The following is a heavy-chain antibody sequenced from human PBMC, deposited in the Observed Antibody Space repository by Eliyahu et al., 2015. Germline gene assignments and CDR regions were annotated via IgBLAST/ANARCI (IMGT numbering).Heavy chain of an antibody. CDR3: AKDQVPAPHYGMDV. Sequence: QVQLVESGGGVVQPGGSLXLSCAASGFTXVAYGMHWVRQAPGKGLEWVAFIRYDGSNKYYADSVKGRFTISRDNSKNTLYLQMNSLRAEDTAVYYCAKDQVPAPHYGMDVWGQGTTVTVSS. CDR2: IRYDGSNK. J-gene: IGHJ6*02. CDR1: GFTXVAYG. D-gene: IGHD2-2*01. V-gene: IGHV3-30*02.